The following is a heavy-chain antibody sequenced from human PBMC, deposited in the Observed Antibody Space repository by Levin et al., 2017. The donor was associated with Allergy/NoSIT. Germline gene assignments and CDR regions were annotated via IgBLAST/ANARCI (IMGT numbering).Heavy chain of an antibody. D-gene: IGHD3-10*01. J-gene: IGHJ4*02. CDR2: IWYDGSNK. Sequence: SCAASGFTFSSYGMHWVRQAPGKGLEWVAVIWYDGSNKYYADSVKGRFTISRDNSKNTLYLQMNSLRAEDTAVYYCARDYYYGSGTIGGFDYWGQGTLVTVSS. CDR3: ARDYYYGSGTIGGFDY. CDR1: GFTFSSYG. V-gene: IGHV3-33*01.